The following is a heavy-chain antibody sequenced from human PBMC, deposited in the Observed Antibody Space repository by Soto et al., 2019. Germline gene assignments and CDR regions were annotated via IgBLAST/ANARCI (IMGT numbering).Heavy chain of an antibody. V-gene: IGHV3-23*01. CDR1: GFTFSSYA. CDR3: AKVSSSWLLFNGPLDY. Sequence: PGGSLRLSCAASGFTFSSYAMSWVRQAPGKGLEWVSAISGSGGSTYYADSVKGRFTISRDNSKNTLYLQMNSLRAEDTAVYYCAKVSSSWLLFNGPLDYWGQGTLVTASS. J-gene: IGHJ4*02. D-gene: IGHD3-3*01. CDR2: ISGSGGST.